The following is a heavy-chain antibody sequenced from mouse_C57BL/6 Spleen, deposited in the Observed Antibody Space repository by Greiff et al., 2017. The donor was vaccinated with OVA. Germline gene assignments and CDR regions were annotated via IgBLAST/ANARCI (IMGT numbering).Heavy chain of an antibody. CDR2: IYPSDSET. D-gene: IGHD2-1*01. Sequence: VQLQQPGAELVRPGSSVKLSCKASGYTFTSYWMDWVKQRPGQGLEWIGNIYPSDSETHYNQKFKDKATLTVDKSSSTAYMQLSSLTSEYSAVYYCARGGYYGNYVGYAMDYWGQGTSVTVSS. J-gene: IGHJ4*01. CDR1: GYTFTSYW. CDR3: ARGGYYGNYVGYAMDY. V-gene: IGHV1-61*01.